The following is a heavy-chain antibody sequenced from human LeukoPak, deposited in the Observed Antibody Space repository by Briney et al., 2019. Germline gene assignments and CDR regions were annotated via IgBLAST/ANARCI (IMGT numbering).Heavy chain of an antibody. CDR2: ISYDGSNK. J-gene: IGHJ4*02. CDR3: ARPTLYYGSGSYSIDY. CDR1: GFTFSSYA. Sequence: PGGSLRLSCAASGFTFSSYAMHWVRQAPGNGLEWVAVISYDGSNKYYADSVKGRFTISRDNSKNTLYLQMNSLRAEDTAVYYCARPTLYYGSGSYSIDYWGQGTLVTVSS. D-gene: IGHD3-10*01. V-gene: IGHV3-30*01.